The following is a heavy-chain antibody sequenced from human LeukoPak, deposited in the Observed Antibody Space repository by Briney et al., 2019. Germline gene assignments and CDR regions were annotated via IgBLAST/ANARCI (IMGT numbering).Heavy chain of an antibody. D-gene: IGHD3-22*01. CDR1: GLTFSSYS. CDR3: ARGTYYYDSSGYDFDY. J-gene: IGHJ4*02. CDR2: ISSSSSYI. V-gene: IGHV3-21*01. Sequence: GGSLRLSCAASGLTFSSYSMNWVRQAPGKGLEWVSSISSSSSYIYYADSVKGRSTISRDNAKNSLYLRMNSLRAEDTAVYYCARGTYYYDSSGYDFDYWGQGALVTVSS.